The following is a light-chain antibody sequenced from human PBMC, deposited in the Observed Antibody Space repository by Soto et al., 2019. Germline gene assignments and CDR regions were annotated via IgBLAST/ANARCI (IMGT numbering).Light chain of an antibody. J-gene: IGKJ1*01. V-gene: IGKV3-20*01. CDR1: QSVSNNY. CDR3: QQYGSSGT. Sequence: PSTLSLSPWGRAPRSCRASQSVSNNYLAWYQQKPGQAPRLLIYGASNWATGIPDRFSGSGSGTDFTLTISRLEPEDFAVYYCQQYGSSGTFGQGTKVDI. CDR2: GAS.